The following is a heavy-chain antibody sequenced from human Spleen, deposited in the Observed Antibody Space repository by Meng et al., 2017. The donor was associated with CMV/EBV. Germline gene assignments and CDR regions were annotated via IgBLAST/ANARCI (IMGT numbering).Heavy chain of an antibody. CDR1: GFTFSDCY. D-gene: IGHD3-3*01. V-gene: IGHV3-11*04. CDR2: ISSNI. J-gene: IGHJ4*02. Sequence: GGSLRLSCAASGFTFSDCYMSWICQAPGKGLEWVSYISSNISHADSVRGRFTISRDNAKNSLYLQMNSLRAEDTAVYYCATPLAITIFGGDKGGVVYWGQGTLVTVSS. CDR3: ATPLAITIFGGDKGGVVY.